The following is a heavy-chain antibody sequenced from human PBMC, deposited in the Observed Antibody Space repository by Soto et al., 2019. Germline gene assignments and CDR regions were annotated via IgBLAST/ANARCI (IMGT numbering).Heavy chain of an antibody. D-gene: IGHD5-12*01. CDR3: TRMDSGYAIFDD. Sequence: GSLRLSCSTSGFFFSDYGLNCCRHAPGKGLEWVGFIRSVPYGGTTEYAASVKGRFTISVDVSKSIGYLQMNSLQTEDTAVYFCTRMDSGYAIFDDWGQGTLVTVSS. CDR1: GFFFSDYG. J-gene: IGHJ4*02. V-gene: IGHV3-49*03. CDR2: IRSVPYGGTT.